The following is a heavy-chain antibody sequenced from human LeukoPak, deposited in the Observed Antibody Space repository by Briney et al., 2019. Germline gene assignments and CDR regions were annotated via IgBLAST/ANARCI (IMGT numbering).Heavy chain of an antibody. CDR3: ARHRVIAAAGTGVFVS. Sequence: SETLSLTCTISGGSMSSYYWSWIRQPPGKGLEWIGYIYYSGSTNYNPSLKSRVTISVGTSKSQFSLKLSSVTAADTAIYYCARHRVIAAAGTGVFVSWGQGTLVTVSS. J-gene: IGHJ4*02. D-gene: IGHD6-13*01. CDR2: IYYSGST. V-gene: IGHV4-59*08. CDR1: GGSMSSYY.